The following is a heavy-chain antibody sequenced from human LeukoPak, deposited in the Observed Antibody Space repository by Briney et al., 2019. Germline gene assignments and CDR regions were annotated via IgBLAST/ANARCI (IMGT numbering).Heavy chain of an antibody. D-gene: IGHD6-13*01. Sequence: GGSLRLSCVASGFTLSSYNMKWVRQAPGKRLEWVSSISWRNIDIEYADSVEGRFTISRDNDKKSLYLQMNSLRVEDTAVYYCARVYSSTWYSGYLLMDVWGKGTTVTVSS. CDR3: ARVYSSTWYSGYLLMDV. CDR1: GFTLSSYN. V-gene: IGHV3-21*01. J-gene: IGHJ6*03. CDR2: ISWRNIDI.